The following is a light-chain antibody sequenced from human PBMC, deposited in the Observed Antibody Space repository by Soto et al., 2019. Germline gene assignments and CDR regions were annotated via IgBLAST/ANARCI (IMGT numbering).Light chain of an antibody. J-gene: IGLJ1*01. CDR1: SSDVGDYNY. V-gene: IGLV2-14*01. CDR2: DVT. CDR3: SSYTGSGTLYV. Sequence: QSALTQPASVSGSPGQSITISCTGTSSDVGDYNYVSWFQQHPGRAPKLMIYDVTSRPSGVSNRFSGSKSGNTASLTISGLQAEDEADYYCSSYTGSGTLYVFGTGTKPPS.